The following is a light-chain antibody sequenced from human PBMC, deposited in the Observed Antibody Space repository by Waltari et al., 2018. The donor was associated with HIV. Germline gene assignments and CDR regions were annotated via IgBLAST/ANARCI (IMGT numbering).Light chain of an antibody. CDR3: SAWDSSLSAVV. V-gene: IGLV10-54*01. CDR1: SNNIGNQG. Sequence: QPGLTQPPPVSKGLSQHAPRTSPWNSNNIGNQGAARLQQHQGHPPKLLSYRNNNRPSGISERLSASRSGNTASLTITGLQPEDEADYYCSAWDSSLSAVVFGGGTKLTVL. CDR2: RNN. J-gene: IGLJ2*01.